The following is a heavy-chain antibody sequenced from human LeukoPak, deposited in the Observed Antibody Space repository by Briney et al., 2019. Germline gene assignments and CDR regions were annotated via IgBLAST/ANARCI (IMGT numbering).Heavy chain of an antibody. CDR1: GFTVSSNF. CDR3: AKTGGPWD. V-gene: IGHV3-53*01. Sequence: GGSLRLSCAASGFTVSSNFMTWVPQAPGKGLEWVSVIYRXGTXYXXXXVXGXFTISRDSSRNTLNLLMSSLRAEDTAVYYCAKTGGPWDWGQGALVTVSS. CDR2: IYRXGTX. J-gene: IGHJ4*02. D-gene: IGHD7-27*01.